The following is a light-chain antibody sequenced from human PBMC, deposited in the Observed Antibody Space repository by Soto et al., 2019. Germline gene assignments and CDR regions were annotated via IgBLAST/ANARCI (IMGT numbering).Light chain of an antibody. J-gene: IGKJ1*01. V-gene: IGKV1-12*01. CDR1: QGISSW. Sequence: DIQISQSQSSLSASVGDSVTITCRSSQGISSWLAWYQQKPGKAPKLLIYDVSSLEIGVPSRFSGSGSGTELTLTISCLEPEDFVVYCCERSGGGQWTFGQGTNVDTK. CDR3: ERSGGGQWT. CDR2: DVS.